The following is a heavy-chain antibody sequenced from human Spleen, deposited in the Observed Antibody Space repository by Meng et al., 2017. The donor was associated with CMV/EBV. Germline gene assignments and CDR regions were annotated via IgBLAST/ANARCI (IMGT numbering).Heavy chain of an antibody. D-gene: IGHD4-11*01. CDR1: GFTFSSYS. V-gene: IGHV3-21*01. Sequence: GESLKISCAASGFTFSSYSMNWVRQAPGKGLEWVSSISSSSSYIYYADSVKGRFTISRDNDKNSLYLQMNSLRAEDTAVYYCASLFTVFSITYYYGMDVWGQGTTVTVSS. CDR3: ASLFTVFSITYYYGMDV. J-gene: IGHJ6*02. CDR2: ISSSSSYI.